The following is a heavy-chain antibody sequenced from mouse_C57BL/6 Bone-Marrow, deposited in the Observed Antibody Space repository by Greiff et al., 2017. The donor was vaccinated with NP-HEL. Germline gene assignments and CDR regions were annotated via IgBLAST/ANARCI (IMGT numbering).Heavy chain of an antibody. J-gene: IGHJ2*01. CDR3: ARGGPYYFDY. CDR2: IYPGDGDT. Sequence: QVQLKESGPELVKPGASVKISCKASGYAFSSSWMNWAKPRPGKGLEWLGRIYPGDGDTTYNGKFKGKATLTADKSSSTADMQLSSLPSEDSAVYFCARGGPYYFDYWGQGTTLTVSS. CDR1: GYAFSSSW. V-gene: IGHV1-82*01.